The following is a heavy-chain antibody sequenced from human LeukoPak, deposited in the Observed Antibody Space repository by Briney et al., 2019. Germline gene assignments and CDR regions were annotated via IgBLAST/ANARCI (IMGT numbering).Heavy chain of an antibody. J-gene: IGHJ4*02. CDR3: ARGTDAYKGGND. V-gene: IGHV4-34*01. Sequence: SETLSLTCTVSGGSINDYYWSWIRQPPGKGLEWIGEIHPSGSTSYNPSLKSRVTISVDTSKNNFFLILTSVTAADTAVYSCARGTDAYKGGNDWGQGTLVTVSS. CDR1: GGSINDYY. D-gene: IGHD5-24*01. CDR2: IHPSGST.